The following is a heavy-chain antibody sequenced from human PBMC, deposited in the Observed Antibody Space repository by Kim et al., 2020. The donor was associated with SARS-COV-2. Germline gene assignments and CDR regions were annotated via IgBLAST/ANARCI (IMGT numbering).Heavy chain of an antibody. V-gene: IGHV3-30*18. J-gene: IGHJ4*02. Sequence: GGSLRLSCAASGFTFNTYGMHWVRQAPGKGLEWVAAISYGGSNKYYADSVKGRFTISRDNSKITLYLQMNSLRIEDTAVYYCAKSCSGSYFGYDYWGQGTLVTVSS. CDR2: ISYGGSNK. D-gene: IGHD1-26*01. CDR3: AKSCSGSYFGYDY. CDR1: GFTFNTYG.